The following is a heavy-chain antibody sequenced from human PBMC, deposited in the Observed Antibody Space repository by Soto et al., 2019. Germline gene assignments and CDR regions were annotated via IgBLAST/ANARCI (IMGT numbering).Heavy chain of an antibody. J-gene: IGHJ4*02. D-gene: IGHD3-22*01. CDR3: VRALYLYDREILHELDY. CDR1: GFSFSSYA. Sequence: QVHLVESGGGVVPPGRSLRLSCGASGFSFSSYAMHWVRQAPGKGLEWVAAIWFDGSNKFLADSVKGRFTISRDNSKNTLYLEMNDLRAEDTAVYYCVRALYLYDREILHELDYWGQGTLVTVSS. CDR2: IWFDGSNK. V-gene: IGHV3-33*01.